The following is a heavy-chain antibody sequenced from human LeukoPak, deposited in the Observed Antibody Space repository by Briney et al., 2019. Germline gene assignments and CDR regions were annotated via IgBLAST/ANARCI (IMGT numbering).Heavy chain of an antibody. CDR1: GFTFDDYG. Sequence: PGGSLRLSCAASGFTFDDYGMSWVRQAPGKGLEWVSGINWNGGSTGYADSVKGRFTISRDNSKNALYLQMNSLRTEDTAVYYCAKDEGSGWSPIDFWGQGTLVTVSS. V-gene: IGHV3-20*04. D-gene: IGHD6-19*01. CDR2: INWNGGST. J-gene: IGHJ4*02. CDR3: AKDEGSGWSPIDF.